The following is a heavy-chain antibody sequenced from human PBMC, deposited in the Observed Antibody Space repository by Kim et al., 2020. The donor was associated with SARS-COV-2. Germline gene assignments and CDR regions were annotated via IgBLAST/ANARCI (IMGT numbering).Heavy chain of an antibody. D-gene: IGHD4-17*01. J-gene: IGHJ4*02. CDR1: GYMFTSYG. CDR3: ARGAYGDVSFDY. Sequence: ASVKVSCKACGYMFTSYGFSWVRQAPGQGLEWLGWISARDDNTKYGQKVQGRVIMTTDTSTNTAYMELWSLRSDDTAMYYCARGAYGDVSFDYWGQGTLVTVSS. CDR2: ISARDDNT. V-gene: IGHV1-18*04.